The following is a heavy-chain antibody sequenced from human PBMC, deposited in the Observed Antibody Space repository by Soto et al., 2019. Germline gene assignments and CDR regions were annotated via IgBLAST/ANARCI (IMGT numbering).Heavy chain of an antibody. V-gene: IGHV1-69*01. D-gene: IGHD3-10*01. CDR2: IIPIFGTA. Sequence: QVQLVQSGAEVKKPGSSVKVSCKASGSTFSSYAISWVRQAPGQGLEWMGGIIPIFGTANYAQKFQGRVTITADESTSTAYMELSSLRSEDTAVYYCARGSGSYYNVPNYFDYWGQGTLVTVSS. CDR3: ARGSGSYYNVPNYFDY. CDR1: GSTFSSYA. J-gene: IGHJ4*02.